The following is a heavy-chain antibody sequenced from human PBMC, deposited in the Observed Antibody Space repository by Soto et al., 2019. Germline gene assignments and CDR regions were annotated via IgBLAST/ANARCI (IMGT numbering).Heavy chain of an antibody. Sequence: ASVKVSCKAPGYTFTSYAMHWVRQAPGQRLEWMGWINAGNGNTKYSQKFQGRVTITRDTSASTAYMELSSLRSEDTAVYYCASLLGYCSSTSCYGYYYGMDVWGQGTTVTVSS. J-gene: IGHJ6*02. V-gene: IGHV1-3*01. D-gene: IGHD2-2*01. CDR2: INAGNGNT. CDR1: GYTFTSYA. CDR3: ASLLGYCSSTSCYGYYYGMDV.